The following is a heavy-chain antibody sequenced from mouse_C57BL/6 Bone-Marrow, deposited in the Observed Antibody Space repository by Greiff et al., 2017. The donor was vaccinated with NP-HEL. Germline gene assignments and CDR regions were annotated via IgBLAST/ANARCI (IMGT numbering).Heavy chain of an antibody. D-gene: IGHD1-1*01. Sequence: PGQGLEWIGMIHPNSGSTNYNEKFKSKATLTVDKSSSTAYMQLSSLTSEDSAVYYCARWNYYYGLFDYWGQGTTLTVSS. CDR2: IHPNSGST. CDR3: ARWNYYYGLFDY. J-gene: IGHJ2*01. V-gene: IGHV1-64*01.